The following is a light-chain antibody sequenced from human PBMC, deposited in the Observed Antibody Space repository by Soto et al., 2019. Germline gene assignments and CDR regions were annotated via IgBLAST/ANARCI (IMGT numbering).Light chain of an antibody. J-gene: IGLJ1*01. Sequence: QYALTQPASVSGSPGQSITISCSGTNTDVGAYDYVSWYQQHPGKAPKLILYDVINRPSGVSDRFSGSKSGNTASLTISGLQAEDEAEYFCSSYSTISNLVFGTVTKVTVL. CDR3: SSYSTISNLV. CDR1: NTDVGAYDY. CDR2: DVI. V-gene: IGLV2-14*03.